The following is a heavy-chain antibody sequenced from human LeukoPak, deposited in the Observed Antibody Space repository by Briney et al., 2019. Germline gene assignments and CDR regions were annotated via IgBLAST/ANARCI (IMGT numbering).Heavy chain of an antibody. J-gene: IGHJ6*02. D-gene: IGHD6-13*01. Sequence: GGSLRLSCAASGFTVSSNYMSWVRQTPGKGLEWVSVIYSGGSTYYADSVKGRFTISRDNSKNTLYLQMNSLRAEDTAVYYCARGSSPAYYYYGMDVWGQGTTVTVSS. CDR1: GFTVSSNY. CDR3: ARGSSPAYYYYGMDV. CDR2: IYSGGST. V-gene: IGHV3-66*01.